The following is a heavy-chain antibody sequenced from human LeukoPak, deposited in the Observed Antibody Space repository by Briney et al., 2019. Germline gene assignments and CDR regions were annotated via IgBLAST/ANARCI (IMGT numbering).Heavy chain of an antibody. V-gene: IGHV3-23*01. CDR2: ISGSGRL. Sequence: GGSLRLSCTASRLSFSSYVMSWVRQAPGKGLECVAAISGSGRLYYANSVKGRFIISRDDARNTLYLQMNSLRAEDTAVYYCARVYGDYGAYYGYWGQGTLVTVSS. CDR3: ARVYGDYGAYYGY. J-gene: IGHJ4*02. CDR1: RLSFSSYV. D-gene: IGHD4-17*01.